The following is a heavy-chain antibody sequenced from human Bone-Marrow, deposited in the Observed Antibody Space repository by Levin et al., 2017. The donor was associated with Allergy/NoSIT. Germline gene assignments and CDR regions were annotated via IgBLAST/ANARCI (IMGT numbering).Heavy chain of an antibody. CDR1: GGAFRTYP. D-gene: IGHD3-10*01. Sequence: GASVKVSCKASGGAFRTYPINWVRQAPGQGLEWMGMIIPMFGTINHSQKFQGRVAISADESTSTAYMELSSLRSDDTAVYYCAREYGGHFFDPWRQGTLVTVSS. CDR3: AREYGGHFFDP. V-gene: IGHV1-69*13. CDR2: IIPMFGTI. J-gene: IGHJ5*02.